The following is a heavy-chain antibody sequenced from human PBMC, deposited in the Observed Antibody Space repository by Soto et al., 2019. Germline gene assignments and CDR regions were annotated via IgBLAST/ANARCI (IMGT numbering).Heavy chain of an antibody. J-gene: IGHJ3*02. Sequence: SVKVSCKASGGTFSTYTITWVRQAPGQGLEWMGRIIPIIGIINYAQKFQGRVTISADKFTGTAYMELSSLRSEDTAVYYCAAVGPYYYDSSGYYADAFDIWGQGTMVTVSS. CDR1: GGTFSTYT. CDR2: IIPIIGII. D-gene: IGHD3-22*01. CDR3: AAVGPYYYDSSGYYADAFDI. V-gene: IGHV1-69*02.